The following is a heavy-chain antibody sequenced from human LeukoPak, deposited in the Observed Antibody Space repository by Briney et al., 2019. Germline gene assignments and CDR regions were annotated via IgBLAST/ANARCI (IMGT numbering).Heavy chain of an antibody. D-gene: IGHD6-13*01. V-gene: IGHV4-39*01. J-gene: IGHJ6*03. CDR1: GYSISSSSYY. Sequence: SETLSLTCTVSGYSISSSSYYWGWIRQPPGKGLEWIGSIYYSGSTYYNPSLKSRVTISVDTSKNQFSLKLSSVTAADTAVYYCARHGCSSSWYCYYYYMDVWGKGTTVTISS. CDR3: ARHGCSSSWYCYYYYMDV. CDR2: IYYSGST.